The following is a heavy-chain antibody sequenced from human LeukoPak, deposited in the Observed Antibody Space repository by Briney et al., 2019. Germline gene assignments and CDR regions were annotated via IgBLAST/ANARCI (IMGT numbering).Heavy chain of an antibody. CDR1: GGSISSGSYY. Sequence: PSQTLSLTCTVSGGSISSGSYYWSWIRQPAGKGLEWIGRIYTSGSTNYNPSLKSRVTISVDTSKSQFSLKLSSVTAADTAVYYCARDSPKQLVGAFDIWGQGTMVTVSS. D-gene: IGHD2-15*01. V-gene: IGHV4-61*02. J-gene: IGHJ3*02. CDR3: ARDSPKQLVGAFDI. CDR2: IYTSGST.